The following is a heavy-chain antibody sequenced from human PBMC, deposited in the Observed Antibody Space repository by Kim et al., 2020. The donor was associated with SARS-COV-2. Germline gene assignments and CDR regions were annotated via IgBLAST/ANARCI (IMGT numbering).Heavy chain of an antibody. CDR1: GFIFSSYG. J-gene: IGHJ4*02. D-gene: IGHD5-12*01. CDR3: ARDGDGYNPDY. Sequence: GGSLRLSCAASGFIFSSYGMHWVRQAPGKGLEWVAVISYDGSNKYYADSVKGRFTISRDNSKNTLYLQMNSLRAEDTAVYYCARDGDGYNPDYWGQGTLVTVSS. CDR2: ISYDGSNK. V-gene: IGHV3-30*03.